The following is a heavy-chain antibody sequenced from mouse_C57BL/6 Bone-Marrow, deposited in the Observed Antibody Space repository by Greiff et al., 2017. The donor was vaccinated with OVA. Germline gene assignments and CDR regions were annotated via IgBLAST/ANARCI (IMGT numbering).Heavy chain of an antibody. Sequence: EVQLVESGGGLVQPKGSLKLSCAASGFSFNTYAMNWVRQAPGKGLAWVARIRSKSNNYATYYADSVKDRCTISRDDAESMLYLQMNNVKTEDTAMYYCVRDYYGSSYTAWFAYWGQGTLVTVSA. CDR1: GFSFNTYA. D-gene: IGHD1-1*01. J-gene: IGHJ3*01. CDR3: VRDYYGSSYTAWFAY. V-gene: IGHV10-1*01. CDR2: IRSKSNNYAT.